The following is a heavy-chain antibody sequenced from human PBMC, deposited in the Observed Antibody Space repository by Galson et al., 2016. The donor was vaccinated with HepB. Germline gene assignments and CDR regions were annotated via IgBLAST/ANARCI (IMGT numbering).Heavy chain of an antibody. J-gene: IGHJ4*02. D-gene: IGHD6-13*01. Sequence: QSGADVKKPGESLKISCKGSGYNFPIYWIGWVRQMPGRGLEWMGIIYPGDSNTRYSPSFQGQVTISADKAISTAYLQWSSLKASDTAMYYCARRGAEAGVEQFDYWGQGTLVTVSS. CDR2: IYPGDSNT. CDR3: ARRGAEAGVEQFDY. V-gene: IGHV5-51*01. CDR1: GYNFPIYW.